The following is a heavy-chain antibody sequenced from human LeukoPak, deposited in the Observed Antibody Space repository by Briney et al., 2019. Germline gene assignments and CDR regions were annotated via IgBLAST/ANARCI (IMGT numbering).Heavy chain of an antibody. Sequence: ASVKVSCKASGYTFSSYAISWVRQAPGQGLEWMGIINPSGGSTTYAQKFQGRVTMTRDMSTSTVYMELSSLRSEDTAVYYCASLAYCGGDCSLGAFDIWGQGTMVTVSS. CDR1: GYTFSSYA. V-gene: IGHV1-46*01. CDR3: ASLAYCGGDCSLGAFDI. J-gene: IGHJ3*02. D-gene: IGHD2-21*02. CDR2: INPSGGST.